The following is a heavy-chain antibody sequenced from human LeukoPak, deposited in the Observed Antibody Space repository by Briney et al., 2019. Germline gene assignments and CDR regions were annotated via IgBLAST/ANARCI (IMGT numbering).Heavy chain of an antibody. V-gene: IGHV3-53*01. CDR2: VYSGGST. CDR3: ARDFTSPGDN. J-gene: IGHJ4*02. CDR1: GFTFSSYA. D-gene: IGHD3-10*01. Sequence: PGGSLRLSCAASGFTFSSYAMSWVRQAPGKGLEWVSVVYSGGSTYYADSVKGRFTISRDISKNTLYLQMNSLRAEDTAVYYCARDFTSPGDNWGRGTLVTVSS.